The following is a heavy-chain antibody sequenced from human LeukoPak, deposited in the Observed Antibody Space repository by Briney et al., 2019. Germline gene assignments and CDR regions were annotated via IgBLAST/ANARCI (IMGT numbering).Heavy chain of an antibody. CDR1: GGSFSGYY. D-gene: IGHD2-21*02. Sequence: SETLSLTCAVYGGSFSGYYWSWIRQPPGKGLEWIGTIYYSGSTNYNPSLKSRVTISVDTSKNQFSLKLSSVTAADTAVYYCARTGSYCGGDCYPGWGQGTLVTVSS. V-gene: IGHV4-34*01. CDR3: ARTGSYCGGDCYPG. CDR2: IYYSGST. J-gene: IGHJ4*02.